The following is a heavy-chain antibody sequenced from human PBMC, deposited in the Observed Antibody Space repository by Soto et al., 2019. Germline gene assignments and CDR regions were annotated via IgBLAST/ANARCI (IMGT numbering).Heavy chain of an antibody. Sequence: SSETLSLTCAVYGGSFSGYYWIWIRRPPGKGLEWIGEINHSGSTNCNPSLKSRVTISVDTSKNQFSLKLSSVTAADTAVYYCARGWGYCSSTSCYGYYYYYGMDVWGQGTTVTVSS. CDR2: INHSGST. J-gene: IGHJ6*02. V-gene: IGHV4-34*01. CDR1: GGSFSGYY. CDR3: ARGWGYCSSTSCYGYYYYYGMDV. D-gene: IGHD2-2*01.